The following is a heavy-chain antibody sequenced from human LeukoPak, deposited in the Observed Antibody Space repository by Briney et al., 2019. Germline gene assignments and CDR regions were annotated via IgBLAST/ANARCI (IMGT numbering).Heavy chain of an antibody. CDR2: ISSSSSYI. Sequence: GGSLRLSCAASGFTFSSYSMNWVRQAPGKGLEWGSSISSSSSYIYYADSVKGRFTISRDNAKNSQYLQMNSLRAEDTAVYYCAREGEQRGYSGYIDYWGQGTVVTVSS. J-gene: IGHJ4*02. CDR3: AREGEQRGYSGYIDY. CDR1: GFTFSSYS. D-gene: IGHD5-12*01. V-gene: IGHV3-21*01.